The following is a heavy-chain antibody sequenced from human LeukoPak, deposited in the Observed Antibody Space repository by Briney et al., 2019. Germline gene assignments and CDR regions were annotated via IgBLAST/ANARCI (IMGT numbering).Heavy chain of an antibody. J-gene: IGHJ3*02. Sequence: SGGSLRLSCAASGFAFSSYSMNWVRQAPGKGLEWVSSISRSSSYIYYADSVKGRFTISRDNAKKSLYLQMNSLRAEDTAVYHCARDPTVTDPYDAFDIWGQGTMVTVSS. CDR1: GFAFSSYS. V-gene: IGHV3-21*01. D-gene: IGHD4-17*01. CDR2: ISRSSSYI. CDR3: ARDPTVTDPYDAFDI.